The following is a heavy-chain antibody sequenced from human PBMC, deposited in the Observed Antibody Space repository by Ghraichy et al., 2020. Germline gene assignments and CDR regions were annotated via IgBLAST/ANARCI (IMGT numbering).Heavy chain of an antibody. CDR3: ARGAVSTLYGMDV. D-gene: IGHD4-11*01. CDR1: GGSVSSGSYY. CDR2: IYYSGST. V-gene: IGHV4-61*01. Sequence: SETLSLTCTVSGGSVSSGSYYWSWIRQPPGKGLEWIGYIYYSGSTNYNPSLKSRVTISVDTSKNQFSLKLSSVTAADTAVYYCARGAVSTLYGMDVWGQGTTVTVSS. J-gene: IGHJ6*02.